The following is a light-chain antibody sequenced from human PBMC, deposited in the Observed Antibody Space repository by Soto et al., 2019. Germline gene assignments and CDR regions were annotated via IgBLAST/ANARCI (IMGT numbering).Light chain of an antibody. CDR2: GNS. CDR3: QSYDISLSGSGGV. CDR1: SSNIGAGYD. V-gene: IGLV1-40*01. Sequence: QAVVTQPPSVSGAPGQRVTISCTGSSSNIGAGYDVHWYQQLPGTAPKLLIYGNSNRPSGVPDRFSGSKSGTSASLAITGLQAEDDADYYCQSYDISLSGSGGVFGGGTKVTVL. J-gene: IGLJ3*02.